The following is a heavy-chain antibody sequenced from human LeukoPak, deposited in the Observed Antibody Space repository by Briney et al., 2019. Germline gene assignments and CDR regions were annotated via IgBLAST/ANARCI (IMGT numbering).Heavy chain of an antibody. D-gene: IGHD2-15*01. V-gene: IGHV4-31*03. CDR1: GGSISSGGYY. CDR3: ASFLLGYCSGGSCFDAFDI. J-gene: IGHJ3*02. CDR2: IYYSWST. Sequence: PSETLSLTCTVSGGSISSGGYYWSWIRQHPGKGLEWIGYIYYSWSTYYNPSLKSRVTISVDTSKNQFSLKLSSVTAADTAVYYCASFLLGYCSGGSCFDAFDIWGQGTMVTVSS.